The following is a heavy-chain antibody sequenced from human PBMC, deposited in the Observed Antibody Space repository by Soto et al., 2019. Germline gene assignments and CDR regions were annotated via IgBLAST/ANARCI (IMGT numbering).Heavy chain of an antibody. CDR2: ISSSSSYI. CDR3: ARRYCTTSRCYTLDN. Sequence: GGSLRLSSADSGFTFSEYAMNLVLQAPGNGLEWVSSISSSSSYIYYADSVKGRFTVSRDNAKKSLSLPMDSLRAEDTGVYYCARRYCTTSRCYTLDNWGQGPLVTVSS. CDR1: GFTFSEYA. J-gene: IGHJ4*02. D-gene: IGHD2-8*01. V-gene: IGHV3-21*01.